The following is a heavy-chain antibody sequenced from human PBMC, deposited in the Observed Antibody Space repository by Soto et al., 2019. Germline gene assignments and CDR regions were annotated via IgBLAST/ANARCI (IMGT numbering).Heavy chain of an antibody. CDR1: GGSISSSSYY. CDR2: IYYSGST. Sequence: PSETLSLTCTVSGGSISSSSYYWGWIRQPPGKGLEWIGSIYYSGSTYYNPSLKSRVTISVDTSKNQFSLKLSSVTAADTAVYYCAAPGRFLADYGMDVWGQGTTVTVSS. D-gene: IGHD3-3*01. J-gene: IGHJ6*02. V-gene: IGHV4-39*01. CDR3: AAPGRFLADYGMDV.